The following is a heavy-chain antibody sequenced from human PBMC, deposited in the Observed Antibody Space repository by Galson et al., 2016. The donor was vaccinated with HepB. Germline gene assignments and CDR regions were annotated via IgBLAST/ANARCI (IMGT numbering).Heavy chain of an antibody. Sequence: SLRLSCAASGFTFSDYSMSWVRQAPGKGLEWVSFITGRSYPYQHYADSVRGRFTISRDDAKNSLFLQMNSLTAEDTAVYFCARASYYGNTGYYYFDYWGRGALVTVSS. D-gene: IGHD3-22*01. V-gene: IGHV3-21*01. CDR3: ARASYYGNTGYYYFDY. CDR1: GFTFSDYS. J-gene: IGHJ4*02. CDR2: ITGRSYPYQ.